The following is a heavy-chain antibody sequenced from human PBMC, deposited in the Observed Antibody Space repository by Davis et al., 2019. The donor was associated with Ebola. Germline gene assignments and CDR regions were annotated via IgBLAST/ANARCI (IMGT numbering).Heavy chain of an antibody. Sequence: GESLKISCEASTFTFNNDWMHWVRQSPGKGLVWVARINGDGTSRSYADSVKGRFTISRDNAKKTLTLEMDSLKVEDTAMYYCARENDLWSNFNARAFVHWGQGTLVTVSS. CDR1: TFTFNNDW. CDR2: INGDGTSR. D-gene: IGHD3-3*01. J-gene: IGHJ4*02. V-gene: IGHV3-74*01. CDR3: ARENDLWSNFNARAFVH.